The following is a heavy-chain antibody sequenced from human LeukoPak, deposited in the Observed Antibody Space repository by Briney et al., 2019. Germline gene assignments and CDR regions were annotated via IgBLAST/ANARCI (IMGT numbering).Heavy chain of an antibody. V-gene: IGHV3-23*01. Sequence: PGGSLRLSCAASGFTFSSYAMSWVRQAPGKGLEWVSAISGSGGSTYYADSVKGRFTISRDNSKNTLYLQMNSLRAEDTAVYYCAREVQYDFWSGYYQGYYFDYWGQGTLVTVSS. CDR1: GFTFSSYA. CDR3: AREVQYDFWSGYYQGYYFDY. D-gene: IGHD3-3*01. J-gene: IGHJ4*02. CDR2: ISGSGGST.